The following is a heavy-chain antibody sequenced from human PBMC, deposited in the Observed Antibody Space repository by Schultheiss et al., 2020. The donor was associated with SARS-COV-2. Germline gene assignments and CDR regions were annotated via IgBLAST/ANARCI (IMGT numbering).Heavy chain of an antibody. CDR2: IYSGGST. D-gene: IGHD5-24*01. V-gene: IGHV3-53*01. Sequence: GESLKISCAASGFTVSSNYMSWVRQAPGKGLEWVSVIYSGGSTYYADSVKGRFTISRDNAKSTLYLQMHSLRAEDTAVYYCARDGYRRPDSWGQGTLVTVSS. J-gene: IGHJ4*02. CDR1: GFTVSSNY. CDR3: ARDGYRRPDS.